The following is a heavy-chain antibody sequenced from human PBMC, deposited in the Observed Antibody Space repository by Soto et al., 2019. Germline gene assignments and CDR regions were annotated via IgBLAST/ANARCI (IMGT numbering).Heavy chain of an antibody. CDR2: ISSTSTYT. D-gene: IGHD3-22*01. CDR3: ARWDSSGYPPY. CDR1: GFSFSVYS. Sequence: KPGGSLRLSCAASGFSFSVYSMNWVRQAPGKGLEWVSCISSTSTYTFYADSVKGRFTISRDNAKKSVYLQMNSLRVEDTALYYCARWDSSGYPPYWGQGTLVTVSS. V-gene: IGHV3-21*01. J-gene: IGHJ4*02.